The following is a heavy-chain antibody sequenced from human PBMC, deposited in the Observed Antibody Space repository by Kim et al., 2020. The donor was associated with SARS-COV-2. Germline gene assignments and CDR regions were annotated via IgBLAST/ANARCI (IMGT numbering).Heavy chain of an antibody. D-gene: IGHD3-9*01. V-gene: IGHV4-34*01. J-gene: IGHJ5*02. Sequence: DNASRKSRVTISVDTCKNQFSLKLRYVTAADTAVYYCARVKILVDWFDPWGQGTLVTVSS. CDR3: ARVKILVDWFDP.